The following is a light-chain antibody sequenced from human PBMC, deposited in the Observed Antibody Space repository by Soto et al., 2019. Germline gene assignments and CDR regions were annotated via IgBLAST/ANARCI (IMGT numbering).Light chain of an antibody. V-gene: IGLV2-14*01. J-gene: IGLJ1*01. CDR1: SSDVGSYNY. Sequence: QSALTPPASVSGSPGQSITISCTGTSSDVGSYNYVSWYQQHPDKAPKLMIYEVSDRPSGISSRFSGSKSGNTASLTISGLQTEDEADYYCSSYTSSSTLFGTGTKVTVL. CDR2: EVS. CDR3: SSYTSSSTL.